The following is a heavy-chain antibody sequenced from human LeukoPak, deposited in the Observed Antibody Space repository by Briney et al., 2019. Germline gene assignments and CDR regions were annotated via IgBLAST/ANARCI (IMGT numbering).Heavy chain of an antibody. CDR3: ARDRNGNYGRWGFDY. CDR1: GFTFSSYW. CDR2: ISTDGTTT. D-gene: IGHD4-17*01. Sequence: GGSLRLSCAASGFTFSSYWMHWVRQAPGKGLVWVSRISTDGTTTSSADSVKGRFTISRDNAKNTLYLQMNSLRAEDTAVYYCARDRNGNYGRWGFDYWGQGTLVTVSS. J-gene: IGHJ4*02. V-gene: IGHV3-74*01.